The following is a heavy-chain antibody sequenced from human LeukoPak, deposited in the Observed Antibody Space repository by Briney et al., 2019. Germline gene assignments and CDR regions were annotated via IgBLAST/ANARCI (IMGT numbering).Heavy chain of an antibody. CDR3: ARLKYYYGLDV. D-gene: IGHD3-10*01. CDR1: GGSISSSSYY. CDR2: IYYSGNT. Sequence: HPLETLSLSCTASGGSISSSSYYWGWIRQPPGKGLEWIGNIYYSGNTYYNPSLKSRVTISVDTSKNQFSLKLSSVTAADTAVFYCARLKYYYGLDVWGQGTTVTVSS. V-gene: IGHV4-39*01. J-gene: IGHJ6*02.